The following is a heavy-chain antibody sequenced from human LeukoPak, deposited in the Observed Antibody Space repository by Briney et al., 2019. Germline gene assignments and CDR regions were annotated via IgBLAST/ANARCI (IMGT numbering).Heavy chain of an antibody. CDR1: GFTFSNFA. CDR3: AKSLPGIAVAASFGY. D-gene: IGHD6-19*01. V-gene: IGHV3-23*01. J-gene: IGHJ4*02. Sequence: PGGSLRLSCAASGFTFSNFAMTWVRQAPGKGLEWVSAISGSGGSTYYADSVKGRFTISRDNSKNTLYLQMNSLRAEDTAVYYCAKSLPGIAVAASFGYWGQGTLVTVSS. CDR2: ISGSGGST.